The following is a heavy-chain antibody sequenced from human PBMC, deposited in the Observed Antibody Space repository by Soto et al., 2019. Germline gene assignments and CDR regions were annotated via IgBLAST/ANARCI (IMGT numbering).Heavy chain of an antibody. CDR3: AHRLGESKSLGRRRWYNNCFVL. Sequence: SGPTLVNPTQTLTLTCTFSGFSLSTSGVGVSWIRQPPGKALEWLALIYWDDDKRYSPSLKSRLTITKDTSQNQVVLTMTNMDRVDTATYYCAHRLGESKSLGRRRWYNNCFVLWGQGLLVSV. CDR2: IYWDDDK. V-gene: IGHV2-5*02. J-gene: IGHJ5*02. D-gene: IGHD2-15*01. CDR1: GFSLSTSGVG.